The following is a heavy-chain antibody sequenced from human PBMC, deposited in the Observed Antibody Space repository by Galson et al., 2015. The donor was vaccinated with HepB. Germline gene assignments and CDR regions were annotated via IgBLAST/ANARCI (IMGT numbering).Heavy chain of an antibody. CDR1: GGTFSSYA. CDR3: ARDYGDPGDY. D-gene: IGHD4-17*01. V-gene: IGHV1-69*04. J-gene: IGHJ4*02. CDR2: IIPILGIA. Sequence: SVKVSCKASGGTFSSYAISWVRQAPGQGLEWMGRIIPILGIANYAQKFQGRVTITADKSTSTAYMELSSLRSEDTAVYYCARDYGDPGDYWGQGTLVTVPS.